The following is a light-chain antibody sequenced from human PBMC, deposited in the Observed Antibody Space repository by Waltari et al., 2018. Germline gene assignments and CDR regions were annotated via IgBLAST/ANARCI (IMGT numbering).Light chain of an antibody. CDR1: RSDIGSSNF. V-gene: IGLV2-14*03. J-gene: IGLJ1*01. CDR2: DVN. CDR3: SSYTTGSTRYV. Sequence: QSALTQPASVSGSPGQSITIPCPGTRSDIGSSNFVSWYQKHPGKAPNVMIYDVNNRPSGVSSRFSGSKSGNTASLTISGLQAEDEADYYCSSYTTGSTRYVFGSGTKVTVL.